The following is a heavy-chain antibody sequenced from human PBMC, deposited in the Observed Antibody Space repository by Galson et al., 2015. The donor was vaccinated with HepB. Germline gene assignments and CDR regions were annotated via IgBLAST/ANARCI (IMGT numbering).Heavy chain of an antibody. D-gene: IGHD3-16*01. CDR1: GFTFSSYA. CDR2: ISYDGSNK. CDR3: ARGGGDN. Sequence: SLRLSCAASGFTFSSYAMHWVRQAPGKGLEWVAVISYDGSNKYYADSVKGRFTISRDNSKNTLYLQMNSLRAGDTAVYYCARGGGDNWGQGTLVTVSS. J-gene: IGHJ4*02. V-gene: IGHV3-30*04.